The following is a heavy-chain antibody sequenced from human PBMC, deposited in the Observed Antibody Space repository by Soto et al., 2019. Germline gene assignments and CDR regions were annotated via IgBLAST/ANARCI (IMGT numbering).Heavy chain of an antibody. CDR2: ISYDGSNK. CDR3: ARDHYGSGSQYFYGMDV. CDR1: GFTFSSYA. V-gene: IGHV3-30-3*01. J-gene: IGHJ6*02. D-gene: IGHD3-10*01. Sequence: QVQLVESGGGVVQPGRSLRLSCAASGFTFSSYAMHWVRQAPGKGLEWVAVISYDGSNKYYADSVKGRFTISRDNSKNTMYLQMNRLRAEDTAVSYCARDHYGSGSQYFYGMDVWGQGTTVTVSS.